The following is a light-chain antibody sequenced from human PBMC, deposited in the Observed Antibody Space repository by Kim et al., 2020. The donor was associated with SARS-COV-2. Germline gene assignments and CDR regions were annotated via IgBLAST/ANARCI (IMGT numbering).Light chain of an antibody. CDR3: QAWDSSIVV. V-gene: IGLV3-1*01. Sequence: VSPGQTASITCSGDKMGDKYACWYQQKPGQSPVLVIYQDSKRPSGIPERFSGSNSGNTATLTISGTQAMDEADYYCQAWDSSIVVFGGGTQLTVL. CDR1: KMGDKY. J-gene: IGLJ2*01. CDR2: QDS.